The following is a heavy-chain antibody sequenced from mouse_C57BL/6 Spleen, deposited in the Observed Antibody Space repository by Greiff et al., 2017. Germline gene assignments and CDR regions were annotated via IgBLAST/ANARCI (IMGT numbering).Heavy chain of an antibody. V-gene: IGHV1-59*01. CDR3: ARRNYGSSYDY. CDR2: IDPSDSYT. Sequence: QVHVKQPGAELVRPGTSVKLSCKASGYTFTSYWMHWVKQRPGQGLEWIGVIDPSDSYTNYNQKFKGKATLTVDTSSSTAYMQLSCLTSEDSAVYYCARRNYGSSYDYWGQGTTLTVSS. J-gene: IGHJ2*01. CDR1: GYTFTSYW. D-gene: IGHD1-1*01.